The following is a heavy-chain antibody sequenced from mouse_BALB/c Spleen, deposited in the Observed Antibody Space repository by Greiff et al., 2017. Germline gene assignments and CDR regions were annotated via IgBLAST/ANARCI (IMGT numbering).Heavy chain of an antibody. Sequence: EVQRVESGGGLVKPGGSLKLSCAASGFAFSSYDMSWVRQTPEKRLEWVAYISSGGGSTYYPDTVKGRFTISRDNAKNTLYLQMSSLKSEDTAMYYCARPNWDYYFDYWGQGTTLTVSS. CDR3: ARPNWDYYFDY. CDR2: ISSGGGST. D-gene: IGHD4-1*01. CDR1: GFAFSSYD. J-gene: IGHJ2*01. V-gene: IGHV5-12-1*01.